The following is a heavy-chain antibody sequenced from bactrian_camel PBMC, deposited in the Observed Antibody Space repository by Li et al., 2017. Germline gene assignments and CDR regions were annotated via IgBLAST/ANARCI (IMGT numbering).Heavy chain of an antibody. CDR2: INIRDGGD. CDR1: VSPYGTNC. J-gene: IGHJ6*01. CDR3: AADVPWTYASVETDVGY. Sequence: HVQLVESGGGSVQAGGSLRLSCAASVSPYGTNCMGWFRQAPGKEREGVAVINIRDGGDLYTSSVKGRFTISQDTTKATLYLQMNNLKREDTAIYYCAADVPWTYASVETDVGYWGQGTQVTVS. V-gene: IGHV3-3*01. D-gene: IGHD1*01.